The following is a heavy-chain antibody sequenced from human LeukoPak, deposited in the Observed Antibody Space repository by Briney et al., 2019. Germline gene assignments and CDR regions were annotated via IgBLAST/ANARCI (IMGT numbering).Heavy chain of an antibody. Sequence: GGSLRLSCAASGFTFSSYGMHWVRQAPGKGLEWVAFIRYDGSNKYYAGSVKGRFTISRDNSKNTLYLQMNSLRAEDTAVYYCAKLWFGELFGGYWGQGTLVTVSS. CDR2: IRYDGSNK. CDR3: AKLWFGELFGGY. J-gene: IGHJ4*02. D-gene: IGHD3-10*01. CDR1: GFTFSSYG. V-gene: IGHV3-30*02.